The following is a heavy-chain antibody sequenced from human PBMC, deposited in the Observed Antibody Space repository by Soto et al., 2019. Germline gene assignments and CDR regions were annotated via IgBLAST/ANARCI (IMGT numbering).Heavy chain of an antibody. Sequence: QVQLVESGGGLVKPGGSLRLSCAASGFTFSDYYMSWIRQAPGKGLEWVSYISSSGSTIYYADSVKGRFTISRDNAKNALYLQINSLRSEDTAVHYCARWVWAVTDLPDAFAFWGQVTMVTVSS. CDR3: ARWVWAVTDLPDAFAF. J-gene: IGHJ3*01. D-gene: IGHD1-26*01. CDR2: ISSSGSTI. V-gene: IGHV3-11*01. CDR1: GFTFSDYY.